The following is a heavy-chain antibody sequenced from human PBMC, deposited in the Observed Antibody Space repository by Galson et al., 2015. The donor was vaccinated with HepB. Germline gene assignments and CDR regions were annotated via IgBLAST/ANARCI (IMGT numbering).Heavy chain of an antibody. V-gene: IGHV3-48*04. Sequence: LRLSCAASGFTFSSYSMNWVRQAPGKGLEWVSYISSSSTTIYYADSVKGRFTISRDNARNSLYLQMDSLRAEDTAVYYCAKDEAVAGGDYFDYWGQGTLVAVSS. J-gene: IGHJ4*02. CDR2: ISSSSTTI. D-gene: IGHD6-19*01. CDR3: AKDEAVAGGDYFDY. CDR1: GFTFSSYS.